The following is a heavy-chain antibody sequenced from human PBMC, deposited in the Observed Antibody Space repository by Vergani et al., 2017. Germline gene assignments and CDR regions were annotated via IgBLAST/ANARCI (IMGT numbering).Heavy chain of an antibody. D-gene: IGHD3-10*01. V-gene: IGHV4-38-2*01. J-gene: IGHJ6*02. CDR1: DSSIMTNPY. CDR2: IHHSVDT. Sequence: QVQLQESGPGLVKPSETLTLTCDVSDSSIMTNPYWGWFRQSPGKGLEWIGCIHHSVDTHYNSSLKSRVSISIVSSSKFSLSLTSVTAADTAIYYCARHRGSGGFFPSSYFYWMDVWGHGTTVTVSS. CDR3: ARHRGSGGFFPSSYFYWMDV.